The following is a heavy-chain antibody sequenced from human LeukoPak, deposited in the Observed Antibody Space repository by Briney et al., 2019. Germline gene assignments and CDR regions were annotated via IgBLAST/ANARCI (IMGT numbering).Heavy chain of an antibody. D-gene: IGHD3-3*01. CDR1: GFTFSSYW. J-gene: IGHJ6*02. CDR2: INSDGSST. CDR3: ARDREGITIFGVVIPYYYYGMDV. V-gene: IGHV3-74*01. Sequence: GGSLRLSCAASGFTFSSYWMHWVRQAPGKGLVWVSRINSDGSSTSYADSVKGRFTISRDNAKNTLYLQMNSLRAEDTAVYYCARDREGITIFGVVIPYYYYGMDVWGQGTTVTVSS.